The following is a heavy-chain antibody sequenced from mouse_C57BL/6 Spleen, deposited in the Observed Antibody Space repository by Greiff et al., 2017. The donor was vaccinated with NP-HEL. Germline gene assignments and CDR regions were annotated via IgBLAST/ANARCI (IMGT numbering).Heavy chain of an antibody. CDR2: IYPRSGNT. Sequence: VQLVESGAELARPGASVKLSCKASGYTFTSYGISWVKQRTGQGLEWIGEIYPRSGNTYYNEKFKGKATLTADKSSSTAYMELRSLTSEDSAVYFCARDDGYAFDYWGQGTTLTVSS. CDR3: ARDDGYAFDY. CDR1: GYTFTSYG. V-gene: IGHV1-81*01. D-gene: IGHD2-3*01. J-gene: IGHJ2*01.